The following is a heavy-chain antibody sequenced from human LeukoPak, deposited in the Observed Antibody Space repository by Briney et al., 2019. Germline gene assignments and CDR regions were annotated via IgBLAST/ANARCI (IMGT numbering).Heavy chain of an antibody. V-gene: IGHV4-34*01. J-gene: IGHJ3*02. D-gene: IGHD1-26*01. Sequence: PSETLSLTCAVYGGSFSGYYWSWIRQPPGKGLEWIGEINHSGSTNYNPSLKSRVTISVDTSKNQFSLKLSSVTAADTAVYYCASYRVGAFDIWGQGTMVTVSS. CDR1: GGSFSGYY. CDR2: INHSGST. CDR3: ASYRVGAFDI.